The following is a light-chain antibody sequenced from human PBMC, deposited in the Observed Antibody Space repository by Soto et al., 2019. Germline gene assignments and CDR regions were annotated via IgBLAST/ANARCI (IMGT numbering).Light chain of an antibody. V-gene: IGLV2-14*01. Sequence: QSALTQPASVSGSPGQSITISCTGTSSDVGGYNYVSWYQQHPGKAPKLMIYDVSNRPSGVSNRFSGSKSGNTASLTVSGLQAEYEAYYYCSSYTRSSTLVFGGGTKVTVL. CDR1: SSDVGGYNY. CDR3: SSYTRSSTLV. CDR2: DVS. J-gene: IGLJ2*01.